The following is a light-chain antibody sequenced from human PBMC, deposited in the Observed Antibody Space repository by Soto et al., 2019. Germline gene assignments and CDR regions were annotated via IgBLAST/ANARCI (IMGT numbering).Light chain of an antibody. J-gene: IGLJ3*02. CDR1: SFNIGAGYD. CDR2: VNS. Sequence: QSVLTQPPSVSGAPGQRVTISCTGSSFNIGAGYDVHWYQQLPGTAPKLLIYVNSNRPSGVPDRFSGSKSGTSASLAITGLQAEDEADYYCQSYDSSLSAWVFGGGTKLTVL. V-gene: IGLV1-40*01. CDR3: QSYDSSLSAWV.